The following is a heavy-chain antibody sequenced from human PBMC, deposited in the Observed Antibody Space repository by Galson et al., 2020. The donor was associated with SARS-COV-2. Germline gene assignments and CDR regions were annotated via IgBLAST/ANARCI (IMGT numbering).Heavy chain of an antibody. V-gene: IGHV4-61*09. CDR1: GGSISTGSYY. CDR2: IYTNGIT. D-gene: IGHD6-13*01. J-gene: IGHJ4*02. Sequence: SETLSLTCSVSGGSISTGSYYWSWIRQPAGKGLEWIGHIYTNGITNYNSSLTSRVTISLDTSKNQFSLNLNSVTAADTAVYYCAAENSNLYHFDYWGQGTLVTVSS. CDR3: AAENSNLYHFDY.